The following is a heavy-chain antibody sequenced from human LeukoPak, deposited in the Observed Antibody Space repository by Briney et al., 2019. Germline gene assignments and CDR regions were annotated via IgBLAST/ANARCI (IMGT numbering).Heavy chain of an antibody. CDR2: IYPGDSDT. V-gene: IGHV5-51*01. D-gene: IGHD1-26*01. CDR1: GYSFTSYW. Sequence: GESLKISCRGSGYSFTSYWIGWVRQMPGKGLEWMGIIYPGDSDTRYSPSFQGQVTISADKSISTAYLQWSSLKASDTAMYYCARRRDLYSGSYYPFDYWGQGTLVTVSS. J-gene: IGHJ4*02. CDR3: ARRRDLYSGSYYPFDY.